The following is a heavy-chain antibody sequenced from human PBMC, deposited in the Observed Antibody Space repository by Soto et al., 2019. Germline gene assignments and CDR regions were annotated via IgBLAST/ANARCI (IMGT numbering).Heavy chain of an antibody. CDR3: ARDDVSMVTAFLDY. V-gene: IGHV3-33*01. D-gene: IGHD2-21*02. CDR2: IWHDGSNE. J-gene: IGHJ4*02. Sequence: VGPLRLACAASGFPFKYYAMHWVRPAPGKGLEWVAVIWHDGSNEHYADSVKGRFRIARDNSNNTLYLQMNSLRGEDTALYYCARDDVSMVTAFLDYWGLGTLVTVSS. CDR1: GFPFKYYA.